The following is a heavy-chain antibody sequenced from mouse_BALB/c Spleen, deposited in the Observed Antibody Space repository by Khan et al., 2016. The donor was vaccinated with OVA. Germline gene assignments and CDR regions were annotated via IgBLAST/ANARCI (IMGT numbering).Heavy chain of an antibody. J-gene: IGHJ3*01. CDR3: ARSLIYYYGSSPY. CDR2: ISYSGST. D-gene: IGHD1-1*01. Sequence: EVKLQESGPGLVKPSQSLSLTCTVTGYSITSDYAWNWIRQFPGNKLKWMGYISYSGSTSYNPSLKSRISITRDTSKHQFFLQLNSVTTEDTATYYCARSLIYYYGSSPYWGQGTLVTVSA. V-gene: IGHV3-2*02. CDR1: GYSITSDYA.